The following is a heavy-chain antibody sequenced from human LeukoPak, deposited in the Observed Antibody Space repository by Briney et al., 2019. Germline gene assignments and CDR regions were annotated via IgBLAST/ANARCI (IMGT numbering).Heavy chain of an antibody. CDR1: GLTFSSYA. V-gene: IGHV3-23*01. J-gene: IGHJ6*02. D-gene: IGHD6-13*01. Sequence: PGGSLRLSCAASGLTFSSYAMSWVRQAPGKGLEWVSAIRGCGGSTYYADSVKGRFTISRENSKKTRYLQMNSLRTEETAVYYCAKYDGSSGSKYYGMDVWGQGTTVTVSS. CDR2: IRGCGGST. CDR3: AKYDGSSGSKYYGMDV.